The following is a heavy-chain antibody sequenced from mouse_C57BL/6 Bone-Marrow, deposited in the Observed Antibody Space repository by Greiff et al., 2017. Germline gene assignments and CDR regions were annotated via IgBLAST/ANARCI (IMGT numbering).Heavy chain of an antibody. D-gene: IGHD2-1*01. CDR3: ARALYGNLRGWYFDV. V-gene: IGHV2-9-1*01. J-gene: IGHJ1*03. Sequence: VQLKESGPGLVAPSQSLSITCTVSGFSLTSSAISWVRQPPGKGLEWLGVIWTGGSTNYNSALKSRLSISKDNSKSKVFIKMNSLQTDDTAMYYCARALYGNLRGWYFDVWGTGTTVTVSS. CDR2: IWTGGST. CDR1: GFSLTSSA.